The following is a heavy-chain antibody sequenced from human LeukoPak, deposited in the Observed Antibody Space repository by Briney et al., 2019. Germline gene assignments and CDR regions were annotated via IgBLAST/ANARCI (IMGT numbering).Heavy chain of an antibody. CDR1: GFTFSSYW. D-gene: IGHD6-6*01. Sequence: PGGSLRLSCAASGFTFSSYWMHWVRQAPGKGLVWVSRINGDGSSSTYADSVKGRFTISRDNAKSTLYLQMNSLRAEDTALYFCARDMYTTSSARGAYWGQGTLVTVTS. CDR3: ARDMYTTSSARGAY. J-gene: IGHJ4*02. V-gene: IGHV3-74*01. CDR2: INGDGSSS.